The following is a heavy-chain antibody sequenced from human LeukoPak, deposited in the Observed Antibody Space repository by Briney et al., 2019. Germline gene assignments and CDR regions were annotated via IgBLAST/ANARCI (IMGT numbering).Heavy chain of an antibody. CDR2: MNPNSGNT. V-gene: IGHV1-8*02. D-gene: IGHD3-22*01. J-gene: IGHJ4*02. CDR1: GGTFSSYA. CDR3: ARGESHDSSGYYYGDFDY. Sequence: ASVKVSCKASGGTFSSYAISWVRQAPGQGLEWMGWMNPNSGNTGYAQKFQGRVTMTRNTSISTAYMELSSLRSEDTAVYCCARGESHDSSGYYYGDFDYWGQGTLVTVSS.